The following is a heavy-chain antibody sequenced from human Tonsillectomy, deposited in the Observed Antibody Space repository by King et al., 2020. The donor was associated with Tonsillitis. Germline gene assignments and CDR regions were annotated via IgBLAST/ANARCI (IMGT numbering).Heavy chain of an antibody. J-gene: IGHJ4*02. CDR2: IYCGGSA. Sequence: LQLQESGPGLVKPSETLSLTCTVSGGSISSSHYYWGWIRQPPGKGLEWIGSIYCGGSASYNPSLKSRVTISIDTSKNQFSLILTSVSAADTALYYCASGEQWLDGGYYFDYWGQGTLVTVSS. V-gene: IGHV4-39*01. CDR3: ASGEQWLDGGYYFDY. CDR1: GGSISSSHYY. D-gene: IGHD6-19*01.